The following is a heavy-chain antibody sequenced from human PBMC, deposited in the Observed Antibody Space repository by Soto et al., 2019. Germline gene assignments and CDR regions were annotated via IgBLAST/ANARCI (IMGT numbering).Heavy chain of an antibody. CDR3: ASRNYYGSGSYHYYFDY. J-gene: IGHJ4*02. Sequence: SETLSLTCTVSGGSISSYYWSWIRQPPGKGLEWIGYIYFRGTTNYNPSLKSRVTMSADTSKNQFSLKLNSVTAADTAVYYCASRNYYGSGSYHYYFDYWGQGTLVTVSS. CDR1: GGSISSYY. CDR2: IYFRGTT. D-gene: IGHD3-10*01. V-gene: IGHV4-59*01.